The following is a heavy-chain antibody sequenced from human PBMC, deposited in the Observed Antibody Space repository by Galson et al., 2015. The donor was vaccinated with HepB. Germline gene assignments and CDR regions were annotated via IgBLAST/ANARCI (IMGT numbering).Heavy chain of an antibody. V-gene: IGHV3-7*01. J-gene: IGHJ4*02. CDR3: ASTQGVVVAATLDY. CDR2: IKQDGSEK. D-gene: IGHD2-15*01. Sequence: SLRLSCAASGFTFSSYWMSWVRQAPGKGLEWVANIKQDGSEKYYVDSVKGRFTISRDNAKNSLYLQMNSLRAEDTAVYYCASTQGVVVAATLDYWGQGTLVTVSS. CDR1: GFTFSSYW.